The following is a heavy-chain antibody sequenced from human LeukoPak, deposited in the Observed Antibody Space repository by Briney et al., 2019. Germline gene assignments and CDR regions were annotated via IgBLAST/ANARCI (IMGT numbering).Heavy chain of an antibody. D-gene: IGHD6-13*01. V-gene: IGHV4-39*01. J-gene: IGHJ5*02. CDR3: ARKSSSWTNWFDP. Sequence: PSETLSLTCTVSGGSISSSSYYWGWIRQPPGKGLEWIGSIYYSGSTYYNPSLKSRVTISVDTSKNQFSLKLSSVTAADTAVCYCARKSSSWTNWFDPWGQGTLVTVSS. CDR2: IYYSGST. CDR1: GGSISSSSYY.